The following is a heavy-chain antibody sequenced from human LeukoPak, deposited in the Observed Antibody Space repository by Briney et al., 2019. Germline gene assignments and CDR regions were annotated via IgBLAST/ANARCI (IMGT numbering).Heavy chain of an antibody. J-gene: IGHJ6*03. V-gene: IGHV3-30*02. CDR3: AKRLRYFDRLPYYYMDV. Sequence: GGSLRLSCAASGFSFRDYGMHWVRRTPGKGLEWVAFIRSDGSDKYYADSVKGRFTISRDNSKNTLYLQMNSLRAEDTAVYYCAKRLRYFDRLPYYYMDVWGKGTTVTVSS. CDR2: IRSDGSDK. CDR1: GFSFRDYG. D-gene: IGHD3-9*01.